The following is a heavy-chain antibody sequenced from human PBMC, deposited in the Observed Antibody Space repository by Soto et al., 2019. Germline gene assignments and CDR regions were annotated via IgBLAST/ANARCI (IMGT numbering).Heavy chain of an antibody. CDR3: AKSIVVVVAATIVDY. Sequence: EVQLLESGGGLVQPGGSPRLSCAASGFTFSSYAMSWVRQAPGKGLEWVSAISGSGGSTYYADSVKGRFTISRDNSKNTLYLQMNSLRAEDTAVYYCAKSIVVVVAATIVDYWGQGTLVTVSS. CDR1: GFTFSSYA. J-gene: IGHJ4*02. D-gene: IGHD2-15*01. V-gene: IGHV3-23*01. CDR2: ISGSGGST.